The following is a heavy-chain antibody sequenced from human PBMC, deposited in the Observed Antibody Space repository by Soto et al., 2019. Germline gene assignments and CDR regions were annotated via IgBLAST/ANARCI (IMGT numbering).Heavy chain of an antibody. Sequence: QPGGSLRLSCAPSGFTFSSYAMSWVRQAPGKGLEWVSAISGSGGSTYYADSVKGRFTISRDNSKNTLYLQMNSLRAEDTAVYYCAKDTRYYVGYYGMDVWGQGTTVTVSS. CDR2: ISGSGGST. J-gene: IGHJ6*02. CDR1: GFTFSSYA. CDR3: AKDTRYYVGYYGMDV. V-gene: IGHV3-23*01. D-gene: IGHD1-26*01.